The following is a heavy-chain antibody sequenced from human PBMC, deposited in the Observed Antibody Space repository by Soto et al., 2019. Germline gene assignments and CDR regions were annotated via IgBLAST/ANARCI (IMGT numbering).Heavy chain of an antibody. J-gene: IGHJ6*02. Sequence: QVQLVESGGGLVKPGGSLRLSCAASGFTFSDYYMSWIRQAPGKGLEWVSYISSSSSYTNYADSVKGRFTISRDNAKNSLYLQMNSLRAEDTAVYYCARPRLRGSYYGMDVWGQGTTVTVSS. CDR2: ISSSSSYT. V-gene: IGHV3-11*05. CDR1: GFTFSDYY. CDR3: ARPRLRGSYYGMDV.